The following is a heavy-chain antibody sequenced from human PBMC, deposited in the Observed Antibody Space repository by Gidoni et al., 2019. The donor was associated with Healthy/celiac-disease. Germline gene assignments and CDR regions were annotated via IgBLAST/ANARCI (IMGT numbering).Heavy chain of an antibody. CDR3: AIGYGDYDY. J-gene: IGHJ4*02. CDR2: INHSGST. Sequence: CSWIRQPPGKGLEWIGEINHSGSTNYNPSLKSRVTISVDTSKNQFSLKLSSVTAADTAVYYCAIGYGDYDYWGQGTLVTVSS. V-gene: IGHV4-34*01. D-gene: IGHD4-17*01.